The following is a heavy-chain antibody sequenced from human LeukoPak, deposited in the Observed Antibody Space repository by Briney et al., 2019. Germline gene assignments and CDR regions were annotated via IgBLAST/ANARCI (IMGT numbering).Heavy chain of an antibody. V-gene: IGHV1-24*01. CDR3: ATEIVGYGDVHYFDS. CDR2: FNPEDVET. D-gene: IGHD4-17*01. Sequence: ASVKVSCKASGYTFTSYGFSWVRQAPGQGLEWMGGFNPEDVETIYARSFQGRLTVTEDTSTDTAYMELSSLRAEDTAMYYCATEIVGYGDVHYFDSWGQGTLVTVSS. J-gene: IGHJ4*02. CDR1: GYTFTSYG.